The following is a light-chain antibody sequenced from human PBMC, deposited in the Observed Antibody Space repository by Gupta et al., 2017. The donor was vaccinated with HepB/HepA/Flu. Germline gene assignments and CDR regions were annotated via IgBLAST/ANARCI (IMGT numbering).Light chain of an antibody. V-gene: IGLV2-11*01. J-gene: IGLJ2*01. CDR2: DVT. CDR3: SAYAGYYTLV. Sequence: QSALTQPRSVSGSPGQSVTISCTGTSSDGGGYSYVSWYQQHPGKAPKLIIYDVTKRPSGVPHRFSGSKSRSTASLTISGLQADDEADYYCSAYAGYYTLVFGGGTKLTVL. CDR1: SSDGGGYSY.